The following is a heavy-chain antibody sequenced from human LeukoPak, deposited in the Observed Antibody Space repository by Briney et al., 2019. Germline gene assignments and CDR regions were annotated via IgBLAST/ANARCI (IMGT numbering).Heavy chain of an antibody. V-gene: IGHV3-64*01. CDR2: ISSNGGST. D-gene: IGHD3-9*01. CDR3: ARDILTGYHDY. CDR1: GFTFSSYA. Sequence: PGGSLRLSCAAPGFTFSSYAMHWVRQAPGKGLEYVSAISSNGGSTYYANSVKGRFTISRDNSKNTLYLQMGSLRAEDMAVYYCARDILTGYHDYWGQGTLDTVSS. J-gene: IGHJ4*02.